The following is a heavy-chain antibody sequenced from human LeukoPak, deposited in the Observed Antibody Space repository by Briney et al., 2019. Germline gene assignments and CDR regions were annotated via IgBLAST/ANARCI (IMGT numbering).Heavy chain of an antibody. V-gene: IGHV3-30*18. CDR2: ISYDGSNK. D-gene: IGHD5-18*01. J-gene: IGHJ4*02. CDR1: GFTFSSYG. Sequence: GGSLRLSCAASGFTFSSYGMHWVRQAPGKGLEWVAVISYDGSNKYYADSVKGRFTISRDNSKNTLYLQMNSLRAEDTAVYYCAKDLESGYGYGQDYWGQGTLVTVSS. CDR3: AKDLESGYGYGQDY.